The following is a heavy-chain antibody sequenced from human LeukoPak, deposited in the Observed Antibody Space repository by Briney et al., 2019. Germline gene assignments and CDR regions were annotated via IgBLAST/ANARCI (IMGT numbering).Heavy chain of an antibody. D-gene: IGHD3-22*01. J-gene: IGHJ3*02. Sequence: GESLKISCKGSGYSFTVYWVGWVRQLPGKGLEWMGTIYPGDSDTRYSPSFQGQVTISADKSISTAYLQWSSLKASDTAMYYCAREYYDSSGYYKLGAFDIWGQGTMVTVSS. CDR2: IYPGDSDT. CDR3: AREYYDSSGYYKLGAFDI. V-gene: IGHV5-51*01. CDR1: GYSFTVYW.